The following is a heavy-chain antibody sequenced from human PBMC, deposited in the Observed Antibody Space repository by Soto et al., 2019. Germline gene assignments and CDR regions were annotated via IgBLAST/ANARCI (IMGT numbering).Heavy chain of an antibody. V-gene: IGHV4-59*08. CDR1: GCSISGHY. D-gene: IGHD2-8*02. CDR2: IYSSGST. J-gene: IGHJ5*02. CDR3: ARTPIGYCSGGTCSNWFDP. Sequence: SDTLSLTCTVPGCSISGHYWSWIRQPPGKGLEWVGYIYSSGSTYVRPSLKSRVSMSVDPSKNQVSLRLTSVTATDTAVYYCARTPIGYCSGGTCSNWFDPWGQGTLVTVS.